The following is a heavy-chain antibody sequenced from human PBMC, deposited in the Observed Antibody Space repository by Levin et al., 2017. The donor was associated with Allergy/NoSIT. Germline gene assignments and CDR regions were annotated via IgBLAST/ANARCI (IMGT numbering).Heavy chain of an antibody. CDR3: ARGRYCSGGSCYWYYFDY. CDR1: GFTFSSYA. Sequence: PGESLKISCAASGFTFSSYAMHWVRQAPGKGLEYVSAISSNGGSTYYANSVKGRFTISRDNSKNTLYLQMGSLRAEDMAVYYCARGRYCSGGSCYWYYFDYWGQGTLVTVSS. J-gene: IGHJ4*02. D-gene: IGHD2-15*01. V-gene: IGHV3-64*01. CDR2: ISSNGGST.